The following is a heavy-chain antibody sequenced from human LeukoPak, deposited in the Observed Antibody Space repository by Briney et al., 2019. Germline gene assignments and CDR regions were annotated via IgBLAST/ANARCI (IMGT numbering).Heavy chain of an antibody. Sequence: PGGSLRLSCAPSGFTFSSYSMSWVRQAPGKGLEWVSSISSSSSYIYYADSVKGRFTISRDNAKNSLYLQMNSLRAEDTAVYYCARGPSPYYDILTGFFDYWGQGTLVTVSS. CDR3: ARGPSPYYDILTGFFDY. CDR2: ISSSSSYI. CDR1: GFTFSSYS. D-gene: IGHD3-9*01. V-gene: IGHV3-21*01. J-gene: IGHJ4*02.